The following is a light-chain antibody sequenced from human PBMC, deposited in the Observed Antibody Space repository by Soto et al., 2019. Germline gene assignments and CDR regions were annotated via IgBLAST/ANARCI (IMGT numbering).Light chain of an antibody. Sequence: DIQLTQSPATLSASVGDRVTITCRASQSLHNRVDWYQQKPGKAPKLLIYHASTLESWVSSRFSGTGSETECTLTFTYLPADDLATYFCHQFKTYSTFGQGTKVDSK. J-gene: IGKJ1*01. V-gene: IGKV1-5*01. CDR2: HAS. CDR3: HQFKTYST. CDR1: QSLHNR.